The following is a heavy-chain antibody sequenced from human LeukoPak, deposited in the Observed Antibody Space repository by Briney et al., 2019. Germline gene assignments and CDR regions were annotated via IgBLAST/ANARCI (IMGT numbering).Heavy chain of an antibody. D-gene: IGHD3-3*01. CDR3: ARAPYYDFWSGDTDYYYYYMDV. Sequence: GGSLRLSCAASGFTFSSYWMSWVRQAPGKGLEWVANIKQDGSEKYYVDSVKGRFTISRDNAKNSLYLQMNSLRAEDTAVYYCARAPYYDFWSGDTDYYYYYMDVWGKGTTVTVSS. CDR1: GFTFSSYW. V-gene: IGHV3-7*01. CDR2: IKQDGSEK. J-gene: IGHJ6*03.